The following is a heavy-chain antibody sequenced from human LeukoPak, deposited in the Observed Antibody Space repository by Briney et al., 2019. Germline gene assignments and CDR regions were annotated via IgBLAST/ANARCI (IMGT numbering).Heavy chain of an antibody. J-gene: IGHJ4*02. Sequence: SVKVSCKASGGTFSSYAISWVRQAPGQGLEWMGGIIPIFGTANYAQKFQGRVTMTEDTSTDTAYMELSSLRSEDTAVYYCATDGFGGDFDYWGQGTLVTVSS. D-gene: IGHD3-10*01. CDR1: GGTFSSYA. CDR3: ATDGFGGDFDY. V-gene: IGHV1-69*06. CDR2: IIPIFGTA.